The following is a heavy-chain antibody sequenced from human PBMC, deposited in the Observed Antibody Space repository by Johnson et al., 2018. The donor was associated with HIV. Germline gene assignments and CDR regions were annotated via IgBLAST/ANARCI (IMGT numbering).Heavy chain of an antibody. CDR3: ADGRLAAHDAFDI. V-gene: IGHV3-30*02. CDR2: IRYDGSNK. CDR1: GFTVSSNY. J-gene: IGHJ3*02. D-gene: IGHD1-26*01. Sequence: QVQLVESGGGVVQPGGSLRVSCAASGFTVSSNYMSWVRQAPGKGLEWVAFIRYDGSNKYYADSVKGRFTISRDNSKNTLYLQMNSLRAEDTAVYYCADGRLAAHDAFDIWGQGTMVTVSS.